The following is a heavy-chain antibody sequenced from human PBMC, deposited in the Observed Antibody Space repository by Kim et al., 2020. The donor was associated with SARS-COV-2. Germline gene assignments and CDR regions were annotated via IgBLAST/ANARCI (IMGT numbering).Heavy chain of an antibody. D-gene: IGHD3-9*01. CDR1: GGSISRYY. CDR2: IYYSGST. CDR3: ARDRLILTGYYGYYYYGMDV. J-gene: IGHJ6*02. Sequence: SETLSLTCTVSGGSISRYYWSWIRQPPGKGLEWIGYIYYSGSTNYNPSLKSRVTISVDTSKNQFSLKLSSVTAADTAVYYCARDRLILTGYYGYYYYGMDVWGQGTTVTVSS. V-gene: IGHV4-59*13.